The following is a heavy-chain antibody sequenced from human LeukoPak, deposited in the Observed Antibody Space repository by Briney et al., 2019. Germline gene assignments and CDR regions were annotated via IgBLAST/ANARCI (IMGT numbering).Heavy chain of an antibody. CDR3: ARLPVGYYYDSSGYSFDY. V-gene: IGHV5-51*01. J-gene: IGHJ4*02. D-gene: IGHD3-22*01. Sequence: GESLKISCKGSGYGFTSYWIGWVRQMPGKGLEWMGIIYPGDSDTRYSPSFQGQVTISADKSISTAYLQWSSLKASDTAMYYCARLPVGYYYDSSGYSFDYWGQGTLVTVSS. CDR1: GYGFTSYW. CDR2: IYPGDSDT.